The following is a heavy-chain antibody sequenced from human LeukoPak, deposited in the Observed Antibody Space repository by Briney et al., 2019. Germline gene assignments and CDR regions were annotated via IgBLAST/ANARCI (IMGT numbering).Heavy chain of an antibody. CDR2: IKQDGSGK. Sequence: GGSLRLSCAASGFTFSSYWMSWVRQAPGKGLEWVANIKQDGSGKYYVDSVKGRFTISRDNAKNSLYLQMNSLRAEDTAVYYCARDGNYYDSSGYYYDYWGQGTLVTVSS. CDR3: ARDGNYYDSSGYYYDY. J-gene: IGHJ4*02. CDR1: GFTFSSYW. V-gene: IGHV3-7*03. D-gene: IGHD3-22*01.